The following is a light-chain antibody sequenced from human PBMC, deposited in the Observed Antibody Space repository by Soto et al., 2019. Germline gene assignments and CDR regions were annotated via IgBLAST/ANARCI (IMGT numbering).Light chain of an antibody. CDR3: QQYDSSPVT. CDR1: QSISSSS. Sequence: EIVLTQSPGTLSLSPGERATLSCRASQSISSSSLAWYQQKPGQAPRLLIYSASSRATGIPDRFSGSGSGTDFTLTIGRLEPEDFAVYYCQQYDSSPVTFGQGTKLDI. J-gene: IGKJ2*01. V-gene: IGKV3-20*01. CDR2: SAS.